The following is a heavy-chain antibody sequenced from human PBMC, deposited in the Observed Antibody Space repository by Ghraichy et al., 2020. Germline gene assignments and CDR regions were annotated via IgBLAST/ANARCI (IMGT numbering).Heavy chain of an antibody. CDR3: ARNQYDYVWGEGFDP. D-gene: IGHD3-16*01. Sequence: ASVKVSCKASGYTFTSYGISWVRQAPGQGLEWMGWISAYNGNTNYAQKLQGRVTMTTDTSTSTAYMELRSLRSDDTAVYYCARNQYDYVWGEGFDPWGQGTLVTVSS. CDR1: GYTFTSYG. V-gene: IGHV1-18*04. CDR2: ISAYNGNT. J-gene: IGHJ5*02.